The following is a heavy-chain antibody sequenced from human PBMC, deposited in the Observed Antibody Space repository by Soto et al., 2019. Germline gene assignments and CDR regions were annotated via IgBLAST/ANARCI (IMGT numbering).Heavy chain of an antibody. CDR3: ALGSYESYWYFDL. D-gene: IGHD1-26*01. V-gene: IGHV4-4*02. CDR2: IYHSGST. Sequence: QVQLQESGPGLVKTSGTLSLTCAVSGGSISSSNWWSWVRQPPGKGLEWIGDIYHSGSTNYNPTLKSRVTLSVDKSKNRFSLKLSSVTAADTAVYYCALGSYESYWYFDLWGRGTLVTVSS. CDR1: GGSISSSNW. J-gene: IGHJ2*01.